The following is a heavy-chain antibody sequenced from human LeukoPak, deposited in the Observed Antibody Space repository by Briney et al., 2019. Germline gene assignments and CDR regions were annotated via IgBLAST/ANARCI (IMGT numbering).Heavy chain of an antibody. V-gene: IGHV1-24*01. CDR2: FDPEDGET. CDR1: GYTLTELS. J-gene: IGHJ6*02. CDR3: ATAEAVAEGMDV. D-gene: IGHD6-19*01. Sequence: ASVKVSCKVSGYTLTELSMHWVRQAPGKGLEWMGGFDPEDGETIHAQKFQGRVTMTEDTSTDTAYMELSSLRSEDTAVYYCATAEAVAEGMDVWGQGTTVTVSS.